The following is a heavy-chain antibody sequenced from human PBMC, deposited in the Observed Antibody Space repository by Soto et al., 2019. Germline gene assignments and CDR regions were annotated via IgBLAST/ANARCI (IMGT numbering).Heavy chain of an antibody. CDR3: ARDRYSSSYDAFDI. V-gene: IGHV3-33*01. J-gene: IGHJ3*02. Sequence: GGSLRLSCAASGFTFSSYGMHWVRQAPGKGLEWVAVIWYDGSNKYYADSVKGRFTISRDNSKNTLYLQMNSLRAEDTAVYYCARDRYSSSYDAFDIWGQGTMVTVSS. CDR1: GFTFSSYG. CDR2: IWYDGSNK. D-gene: IGHD6-13*01.